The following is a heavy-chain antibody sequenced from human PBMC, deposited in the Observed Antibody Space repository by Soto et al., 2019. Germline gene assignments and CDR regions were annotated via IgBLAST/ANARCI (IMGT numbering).Heavy chain of an antibody. J-gene: IGHJ4*02. CDR1: GFNFSDYG. D-gene: IGHD6-13*01. CDR2: ISYDANRK. CDR3: LPSTLAMFEY. V-gene: IGHV3-30*03. Sequence: GGSLRLSCAASGFNFSDYGMHWVRQAPGKGLEWVAAISYDANRKYYGDSVKGRLTISRDNSNNTLYLQMTSLRGEDTAVYYCLPSTLAMFEYWGKGILVTVSS.